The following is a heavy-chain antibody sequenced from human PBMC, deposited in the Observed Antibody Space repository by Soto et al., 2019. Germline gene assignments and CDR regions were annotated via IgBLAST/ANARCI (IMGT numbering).Heavy chain of an antibody. D-gene: IGHD6-6*01. CDR3: ARDMYSSSGLTPYGMDV. CDR2: IYYSGST. V-gene: IGHV4-61*01. CDR1: GGSVSSGSYY. Sequence: SETLSLTCTVSGGSVSSGSYYWSWIRQPPGKGLEWIGYIYYSGSTNYNPSLKSRVTISVDTSKNQFSLKLSSVTAADTAVYYCARDMYSSSGLTPYGMDVWGQGTTVTVSS. J-gene: IGHJ6*02.